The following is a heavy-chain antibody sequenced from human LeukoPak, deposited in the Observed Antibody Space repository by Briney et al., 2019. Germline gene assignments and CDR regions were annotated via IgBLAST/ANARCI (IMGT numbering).Heavy chain of an antibody. D-gene: IGHD3-16*01. V-gene: IGHV3-23*01. Sequence: GGSLRLSCAASGFTFSSYAMRWVRQAPGKGLEWVSAISGSGGSTYYADSVKGRFTIPRDNYKHTLYLKMNSLRAEDTAVYYCAKDLSGSIGGYWGQGTLVTVSS. J-gene: IGHJ4*02. CDR1: GFTFSSYA. CDR3: AKDLSGSIGGY. CDR2: ISGSGGST.